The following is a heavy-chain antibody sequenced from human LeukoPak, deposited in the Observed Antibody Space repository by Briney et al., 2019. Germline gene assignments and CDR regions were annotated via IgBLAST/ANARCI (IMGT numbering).Heavy chain of an antibody. D-gene: IGHD6-13*01. Sequence: SETLSLTCTVSGGSISSYYWSWIRQPPGKGLEWIGYIYYSGSTNYNPSLKSRVTISVDTSKNQFSLKLSSVTAADAAVYYCARRPWIAAAGTVGYYFDYWGQGTLVTVSS. V-gene: IGHV4-59*08. J-gene: IGHJ4*02. CDR1: GGSISSYY. CDR2: IYYSGST. CDR3: ARRPWIAAAGTVGYYFDY.